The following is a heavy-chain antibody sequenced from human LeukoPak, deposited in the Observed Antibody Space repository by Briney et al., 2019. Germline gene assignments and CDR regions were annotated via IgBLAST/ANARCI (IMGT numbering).Heavy chain of an antibody. J-gene: IGHJ4*02. V-gene: IGHV3-64*01. CDR2: ISSNGGST. Sequence: GGSLRLSCAASGFTFSSYAMHWVRQAPGKGLEYVSAISSNGGSTYYANSVKGRFTISRDNSKNTLYLQMGSLRAEDMAVYYCARAGEQQLVGTFDYWGQGTLVTVSS. CDR1: GFTFSSYA. CDR3: ARAGEQQLVGTFDY. D-gene: IGHD6-13*01.